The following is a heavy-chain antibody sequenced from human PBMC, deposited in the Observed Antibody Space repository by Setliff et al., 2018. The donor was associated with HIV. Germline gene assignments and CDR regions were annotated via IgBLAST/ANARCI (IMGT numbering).Heavy chain of an antibody. J-gene: IGHJ3*02. Sequence: ASVKVSCKASGYSFTSYTIHWVRQAPGQRLEWMGWINAGNGNTKYSQKFRGRVTFTRDTSASTAYMELSGLGFEDTAVYYCARLSSAAMWGGGAFDIWGQGTMVHV. CDR3: ARLSSAAMWGGGAFDI. CDR1: GYSFTSYT. CDR2: INAGNGNT. D-gene: IGHD2-2*01. V-gene: IGHV1-3*01.